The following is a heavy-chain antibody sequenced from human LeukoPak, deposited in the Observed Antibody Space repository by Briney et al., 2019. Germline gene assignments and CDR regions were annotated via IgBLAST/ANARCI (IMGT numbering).Heavy chain of an antibody. CDR2: ISPSDSYT. CDR1: GYTFTSYW. Sequence: GESLKISCKGSGYTFTSYWINWVRQMPGKGLEWMGRISPSDSYTDYSPSFQGHVTISADKSISTAYLQWSSLKASDTAMYYCATSTVRGYSYFDPWGQGTLVTVSS. V-gene: IGHV5-10-1*01. J-gene: IGHJ5*02. D-gene: IGHD5-12*01. CDR3: ATSTVRGYSYFDP.